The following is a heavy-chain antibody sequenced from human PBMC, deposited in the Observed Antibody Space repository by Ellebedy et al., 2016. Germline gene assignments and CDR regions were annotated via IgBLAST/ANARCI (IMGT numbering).Heavy chain of an antibody. CDR1: GGSISSSSYY. V-gene: IGHV4-61*01. CDR2: IYYSGST. J-gene: IGHJ6*02. D-gene: IGHD4-23*01. CDR3: ARDRELGGNSVGIYYYYGMDV. Sequence: SETLSLTCTVSGGSISSSSYYWSWIRQPPGKGLEWIGYIYYSGSTNYNPSLKSRVTISVDTSKNQFSLKLSSVTAADTAVYYCARDRELGGNSVGIYYYYGMDVWGQGTTVTVSS.